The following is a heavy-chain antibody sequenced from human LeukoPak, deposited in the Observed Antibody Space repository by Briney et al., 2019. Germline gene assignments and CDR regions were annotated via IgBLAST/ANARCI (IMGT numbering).Heavy chain of an antibody. Sequence: SETLSLTCVVYGGSFSGYYWSWIRQPPGKGLEWIGEINHSGSTNYNPSLKSRVTISVDTSKNQFSLKLSSVTASDTAMYYCARQDRFLEWLPPDYWGQGTLVTVSS. V-gene: IGHV4-34*01. CDR2: INHSGST. D-gene: IGHD3-3*01. J-gene: IGHJ4*02. CDR1: GGSFSGYY. CDR3: ARQDRFLEWLPPDY.